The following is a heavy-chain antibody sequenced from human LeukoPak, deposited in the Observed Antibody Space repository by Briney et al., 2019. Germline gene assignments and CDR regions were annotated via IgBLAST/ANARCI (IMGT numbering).Heavy chain of an antibody. J-gene: IGHJ4*02. V-gene: IGHV3-15*07. CDR2: IASKTDGGAT. CDR1: GLTVTNAW. Sequence: PGGSLRLSCSASGLTVTNAWMNRVRQAPGEGLDRVGRIASKTDGGATDYAAPVKGRFTISRDDSKNTLNLQMNSLKTEDTAVYYCTTGIRGDWGQGTLITVSS. CDR3: TTGIRGD. D-gene: IGHD3-10*01.